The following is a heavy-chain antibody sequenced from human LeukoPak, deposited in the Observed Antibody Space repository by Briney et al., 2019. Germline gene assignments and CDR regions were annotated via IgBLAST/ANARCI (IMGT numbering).Heavy chain of an antibody. CDR1: GYTFTSYD. D-gene: IGHD3/OR15-3a*01. CDR2: MKPNSGNT. Sequence: ASGKVSCKASGYTFTSYDINWGGQATGQGGEWMGWMKPNSGNTGYAQKFQGRVTMTRNTSISTAYMELSSLRSEDTAVYYCARGDWTKGLDYWGQGTLVTVSS. J-gene: IGHJ4*02. V-gene: IGHV1-8*01. CDR3: ARGDWTKGLDY.